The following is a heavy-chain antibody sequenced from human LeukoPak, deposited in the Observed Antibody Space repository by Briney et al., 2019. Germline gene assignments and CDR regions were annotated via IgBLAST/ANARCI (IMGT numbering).Heavy chain of an antibody. CDR2: INSDGSST. CDR3: ARTLKWLQAHDY. D-gene: IGHD5-12*01. Sequence: GGSLRLSCAASGFTFSSYWMHWVRQAPGKGLVWVSRINSDGSSTSYADSVKGRFTISRDNAKNTLCLQMNSLRAEDTAVYYCARTLKWLQAHDYWGQGTPVTVSS. CDR1: GFTFSSYW. V-gene: IGHV3-74*01. J-gene: IGHJ4*02.